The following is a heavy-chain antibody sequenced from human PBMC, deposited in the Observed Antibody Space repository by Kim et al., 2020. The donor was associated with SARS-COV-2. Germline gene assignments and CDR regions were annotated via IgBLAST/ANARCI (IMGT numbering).Heavy chain of an antibody. Sequence: NTKKSQKFPGRVTITRDTSASTAYMEVSSLSSEDTAVYYCARLASGSLDYWGQGTLVTVSS. V-gene: IGHV1-3*01. J-gene: IGHJ4*02. CDR2: NT. CDR3: ARLASGSLDY. D-gene: IGHD1-26*01.